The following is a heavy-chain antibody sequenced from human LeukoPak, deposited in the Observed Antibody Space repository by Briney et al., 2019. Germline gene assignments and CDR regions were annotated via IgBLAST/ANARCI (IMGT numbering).Heavy chain of an antibody. CDR2: IYPGDSDT. Sequence: PGESLKISCKGSGFTFTSYWIGWVRQMPGKGLEWMGIIYPGDSDTRYSPSFQGQVTMSADKSISTAYLQWSSLKASDTAMYYCARRSNNNCGYGGPYFDYWGQGTLVTVSS. J-gene: IGHJ4*02. CDR1: GFTFTSYW. V-gene: IGHV5-51*01. CDR3: ARRSNNNCGYGGPYFDY. D-gene: IGHD5-18*01.